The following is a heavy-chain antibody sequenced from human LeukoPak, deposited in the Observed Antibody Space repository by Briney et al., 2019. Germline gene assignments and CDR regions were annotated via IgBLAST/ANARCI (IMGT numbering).Heavy chain of an antibody. J-gene: IGHJ4*02. CDR2: ISYDGSNK. V-gene: IGHV3-30*18. Sequence: PGGSLRLSCAASGFTFSSYGMHLVRQAPGKGLEWVAVISYDGSNKYYADSVKGRFTISRDNSKNTLYLQMNSLRAEDTAVYYCAKEAIYCSGGSCYSSGLDYWGQGALVTVSS. CDR3: AKEAIYCSGGSCYSSGLDY. D-gene: IGHD2-15*01. CDR1: GFTFSSYG.